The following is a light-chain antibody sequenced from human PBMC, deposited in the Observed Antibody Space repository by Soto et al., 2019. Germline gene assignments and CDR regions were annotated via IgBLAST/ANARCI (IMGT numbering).Light chain of an antibody. J-gene: IGLJ1*01. V-gene: IGLV1-40*02. CDR3: QSYDNSLSDYV. CDR1: SSNIGAAND. Sequence: QSPVTQPPSVSLAPGHRVTISCTGSSSNIGAANDVHWYQQLPGRAPTLLIYGNHNRPSGVPDRFSGSKSGTSASLAITGLQSEDEADYYCQSYDNSLSDYVFGTGTKVTVL. CDR2: GNH.